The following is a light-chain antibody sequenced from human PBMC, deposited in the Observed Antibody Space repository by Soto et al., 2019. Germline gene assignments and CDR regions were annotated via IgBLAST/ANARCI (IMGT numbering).Light chain of an antibody. J-gene: IGKJ1*01. CDR2: GAS. V-gene: IGKV3-20*01. CDR3: QQYGSSPWT. CDR1: QSVSSY. Sequence: EIVLTQSPATLSLSPGERATIYSMASQSVSSYLAWYQQKHGQAPRXXXYGASSRATGIPDRFSGSRSGTDCTLTISRLQTEDCAVYYCQQYGSSPWTFGQGTKVDIK.